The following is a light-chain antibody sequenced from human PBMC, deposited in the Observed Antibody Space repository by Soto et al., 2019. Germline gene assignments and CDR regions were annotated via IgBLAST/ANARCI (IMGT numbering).Light chain of an antibody. CDR1: QSVGSD. Sequence: IVLPQSPATLSLSPGESAPLSGRASQSVGSDLAWYQQKPGQAHRLLIYGASTRATGIPARFSGSGSGTEFTLTISSLQSEDFAVYYCQQYNNWPWTVGQGTKVDIK. J-gene: IGKJ1*01. CDR2: GAS. CDR3: QQYNNWPWT. V-gene: IGKV3-15*01.